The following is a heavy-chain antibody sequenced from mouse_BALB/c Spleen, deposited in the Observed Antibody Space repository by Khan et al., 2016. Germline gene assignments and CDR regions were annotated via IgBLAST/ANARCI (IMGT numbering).Heavy chain of an antibody. Sequence: EVQLQESGPSLVKPSQTLSLTCSVTGDSITNGYWNWIRKFPGDKLECMGYINYSGGTYYNPSLKSRISITRDTSKKHYYLQLNTVTTEDTATYYCAKWDSYPYGLDYWGQGTSVTVSS. J-gene: IGHJ4*01. D-gene: IGHD2-12*01. V-gene: IGHV3-8*02. CDR3: AKWDSYPYGLDY. CDR1: GDSITNGY. CDR2: INYSGGT.